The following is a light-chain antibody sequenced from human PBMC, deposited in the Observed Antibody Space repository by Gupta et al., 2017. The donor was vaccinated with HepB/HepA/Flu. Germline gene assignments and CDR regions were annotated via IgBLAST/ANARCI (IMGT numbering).Light chain of an antibody. J-gene: IGLJ3*02. CDR1: SSDVGSHNL. CDR3: CSYAGPFSWV. CDR2: EVN. V-gene: IGLV2-23*02. Sequence: QSALTQSASGSGSPGQSITIYCTGTSSDVGSHNLVSWYQQHPGKAPKLIIYEVNKWPSGVSNRFSGSKSGNTASLTISGLQAEDEADYYCCSYAGPFSWVFGGGTKLTVL.